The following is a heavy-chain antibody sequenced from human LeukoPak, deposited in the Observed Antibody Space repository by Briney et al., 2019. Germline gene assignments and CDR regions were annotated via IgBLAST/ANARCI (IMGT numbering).Heavy chain of an antibody. D-gene: IGHD6-6*01. CDR3: AKDSPIAARRGRDLDY. CDR2: ISGSGGST. V-gene: IGHV3-23*01. Sequence: GGSLRLSCAASGFTFSSYAMSWVRQAPGKGLEWVSAISGSGGSTYYADSVKGRFTISRDNSKNTLYLQMNSLRAEDTAVYYCAKDSPIAARRGRDLDYWGQGTLVTVSS. J-gene: IGHJ4*02. CDR1: GFTFSSYA.